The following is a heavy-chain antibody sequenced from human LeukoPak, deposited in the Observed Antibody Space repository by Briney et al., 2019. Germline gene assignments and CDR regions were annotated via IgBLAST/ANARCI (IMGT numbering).Heavy chain of an antibody. V-gene: IGHV3-48*01. Sequence: PGGSLRLSCAASGFTFSSYGMTWVRQAPGKGPEWVSYISSSSSTIYYADSVKGRFTISRDNAKNSLYLQLNSLRAEDTAVYYCARFQHLAAILFDYWGQGTLVTVSS. D-gene: IGHD2-2*02. CDR1: GFTFSSYG. J-gene: IGHJ4*02. CDR3: ARFQHLAAILFDY. CDR2: ISSSSSTI.